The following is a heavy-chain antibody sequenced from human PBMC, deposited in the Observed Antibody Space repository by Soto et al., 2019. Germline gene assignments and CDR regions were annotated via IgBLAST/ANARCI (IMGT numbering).Heavy chain of an antibody. CDR2: ISYDGSNK. Sequence: GGSLRLSCAASGFTFSSYGMHCVRQAAVKGLEWVAVISYDGSNKYYADSVKGRFTISRVNSKNTLYLQMNSLRAEDTAVYYCAKVPGADSSGYYPLAYYGMDVWGQGTTVTVSS. D-gene: IGHD3-22*01. CDR1: GFTFSSYG. J-gene: IGHJ6*02. V-gene: IGHV3-30*18. CDR3: AKVPGADSSGYYPLAYYGMDV.